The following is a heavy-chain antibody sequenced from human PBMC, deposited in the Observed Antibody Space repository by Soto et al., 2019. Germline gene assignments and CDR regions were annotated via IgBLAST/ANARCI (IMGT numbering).Heavy chain of an antibody. Sequence: EVKVLESGGGLVQPGGSLRLSCAASGFMLSTYSMSWVRQAPGKGLEWVSHITGSGGITYYADSVKGRFTISRDTSNNTMYLQMNSVRAEDTALYYCAKCLQIHWTYDAYHIWGQGTMVTVSS. J-gene: IGHJ3*02. CDR2: ITGSGGIT. V-gene: IGHV3-23*01. CDR1: GFMLSTYS. CDR3: AKCLQIHWTYDAYHI. D-gene: IGHD1-7*01.